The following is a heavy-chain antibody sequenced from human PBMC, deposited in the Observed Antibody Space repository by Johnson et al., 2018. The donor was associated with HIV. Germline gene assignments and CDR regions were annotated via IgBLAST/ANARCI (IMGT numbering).Heavy chain of an antibody. D-gene: IGHD3-9*01. CDR2: IYSGGST. V-gene: IGHV3-66*02. CDR3: ASYDILTGYYAFDI. Sequence: VQLVESGGGVVQPGGSLRLSCAASGFTVSSNYMSWVRQAPGKGLEWVSVIYSGGSTYYADSVEGRFTISRDNSKNTLYLQMNSLRAEDTAVYYCASYDILTGYYAFDIWGQGTMVTVSS. CDR1: GFTVSSNY. J-gene: IGHJ3*02.